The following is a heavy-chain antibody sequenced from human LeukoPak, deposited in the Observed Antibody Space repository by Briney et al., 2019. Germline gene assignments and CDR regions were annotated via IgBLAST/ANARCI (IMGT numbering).Heavy chain of an antibody. CDR2: ISYDGSNK. CDR1: GFTFSSYG. CDR3: AKGHCSSTSCYIFDY. Sequence: EAGRSLRLSCAASGFTFSSYGMHWVRQAPGKGLEWVAVISYDGSNKYYADSVKGRFTISRDNSKNTLYLQMNSLRAEDTAVYYCAKGHCSSTSCYIFDYWGQGTLVTVSS. V-gene: IGHV3-30*18. D-gene: IGHD2-2*01. J-gene: IGHJ4*02.